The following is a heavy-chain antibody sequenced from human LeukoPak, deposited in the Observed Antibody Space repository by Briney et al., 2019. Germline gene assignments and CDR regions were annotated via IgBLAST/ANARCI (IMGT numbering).Heavy chain of an antibody. V-gene: IGHV4-61*02. CDR2: IYTSGST. CDR1: GGSISSGSYY. D-gene: IGHD3/OR15-3a*01. Sequence: SETLSLTCTVSGGSISSGSYYWSWIRQPAGKGLEWIGRIYTSGSTNYNPSLKSRVTISVDTSKNQFFLKLSSVTAADTAVYYCARNGAVDWDAEYAFDIWGQGTWVTVSS. CDR3: ARNGAVDWDAEYAFDI. J-gene: IGHJ3*02.